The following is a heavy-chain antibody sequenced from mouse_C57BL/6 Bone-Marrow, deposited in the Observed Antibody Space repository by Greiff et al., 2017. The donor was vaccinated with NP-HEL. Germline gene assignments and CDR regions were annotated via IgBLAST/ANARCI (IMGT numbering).Heavy chain of an antibody. CDR3: ARDYYGSSYRYFDG. Sequence: VQLKQSGPELVKPGDSVKISCKASGYSFTGYFMNWVMQSHGKSLEWFGRINPYNGDTFSNQKFKGKATLTVDKSSSTAHMELRSVTSEDSAVYYCARDYYGSSYRYFDGWGTGTTVTVSS. D-gene: IGHD1-1*01. CDR1: GYSFTGYF. J-gene: IGHJ1*03. V-gene: IGHV1-20*01. CDR2: INPYNGDT.